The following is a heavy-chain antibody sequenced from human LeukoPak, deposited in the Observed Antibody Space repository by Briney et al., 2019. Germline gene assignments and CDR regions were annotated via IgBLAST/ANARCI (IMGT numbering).Heavy chain of an antibody. V-gene: IGHV3-7*03. Sequence: GGSLRLSCAASGFTFSSYWMSWVRQAPGKGMEWVANIKQDGSEKYYVDSVKGRFTISRDNAKNSLYLQMNSLRAEDTAVYYCAKAGNSYYDFWSLFDYWGQGTLVTVSS. CDR1: GFTFSSYW. CDR2: IKQDGSEK. J-gene: IGHJ4*02. CDR3: AKAGNSYYDFWSLFDY. D-gene: IGHD3-3*01.